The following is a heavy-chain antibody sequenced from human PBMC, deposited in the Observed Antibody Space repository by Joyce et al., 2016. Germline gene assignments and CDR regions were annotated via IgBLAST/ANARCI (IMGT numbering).Heavy chain of an antibody. CDR3: ARGRIYSFDF. Sequence: HVQLQQSGPGLVKPSQTLSLACAISGDSVSSNGVAWNWIRQSPSRGLEWLGRTYYRSKWYFDYGVSVKSRITSIPDTSKSQFSLQLTSVSPEDTAVYYCARGRIYSFDFWGQGTLVTVSS. D-gene: IGHD1-26*01. CDR1: GDSVSSNGVA. J-gene: IGHJ4*02. V-gene: IGHV6-1*01. CDR2: TYYRSKWYF.